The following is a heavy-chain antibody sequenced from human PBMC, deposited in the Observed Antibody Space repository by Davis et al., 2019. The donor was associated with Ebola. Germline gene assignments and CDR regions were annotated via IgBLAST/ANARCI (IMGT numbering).Heavy chain of an antibody. V-gene: IGHV3-7*03. Sequence: GGSLRLSCAASGFTFSSYWMSWVRQAPGKGLEWVANIKQDGSEKYYVDSVKGRFTISRDNAKNSLYLQMNSLKTEDTAVYYCTAYGSGSYYGGVFDYWGQGTLVTVSS. CDR2: IKQDGSEK. CDR1: GFTFSSYW. CDR3: TAYGSGSYYGGVFDY. D-gene: IGHD3-10*01. J-gene: IGHJ4*02.